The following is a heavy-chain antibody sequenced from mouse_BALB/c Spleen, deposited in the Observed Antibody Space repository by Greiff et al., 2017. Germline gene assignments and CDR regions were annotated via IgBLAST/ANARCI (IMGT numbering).Heavy chain of an antibody. CDR1: GYSFTGYT. J-gene: IGHJ3*01. Sequence: EVQLKESGPELVKPGASMKISCKASGYSFTGYTMNWVKQSHGKNLEWIGLINPYNGGTSYNQKFKGKATLTVDKSSSTAYMELLSLTSEDSAVYYCAAYYYGSSPFAYWGQGTLVTVSA. V-gene: IGHV1-18*01. CDR2: INPYNGGT. D-gene: IGHD1-1*01. CDR3: AAYYYGSSPFAY.